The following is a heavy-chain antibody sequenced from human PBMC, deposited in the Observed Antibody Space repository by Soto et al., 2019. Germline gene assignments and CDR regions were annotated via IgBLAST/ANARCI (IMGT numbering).Heavy chain of an antibody. D-gene: IGHD2-8*01. CDR1: GGSISTYY. CDR3: AREGHCTNGVCSALDY. J-gene: IGHJ4*02. CDR2: IYYGGSA. Sequence: QVQLQESGPGLVKPSGTLSLTCTVSGGSISTYYWSWIRQPPGKGLEWIGYIYYGGSANYNPSLKSRVTISVDTSKKQFSLKLSSVTAADTAVYYCAREGHCTNGVCSALDYWGQGTLVTVSS. V-gene: IGHV4-59*08.